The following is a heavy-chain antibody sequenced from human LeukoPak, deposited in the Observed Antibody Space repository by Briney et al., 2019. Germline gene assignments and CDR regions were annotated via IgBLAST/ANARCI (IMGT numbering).Heavy chain of an antibody. J-gene: IGHJ4*02. Sequence: GGSLRLSCAASGFTFGNHRMNWVRQAPGKGLEWVSYINKNSEYTYYADSVKGRFTISRDNSKNTLSLQVSSLRTEDTAVYYCAKDRYSYAFEYSDSWGQGTLVTVSS. CDR3: AKDRYSYAFEYSDS. D-gene: IGHD5-18*01. V-gene: IGHV3-21*01. CDR1: GFTFGNHR. CDR2: INKNSEYT.